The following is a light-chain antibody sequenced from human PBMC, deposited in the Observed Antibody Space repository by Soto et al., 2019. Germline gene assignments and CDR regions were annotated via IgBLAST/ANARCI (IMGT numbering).Light chain of an antibody. J-gene: IGKJ4*01. CDR3: QQYNSYSPSLT. Sequence: DIQIPQSLSTLSASVGDRVTIPCRASQSISSWLAWYQQKPGKAPKLLIYDASSLESGVPSRFSGSGSGTEFTLTISSLQPDDFATYYCQQYNSYSPSLTFGGGTKVDIK. V-gene: IGKV1-5*01. CDR2: DAS. CDR1: QSISSW.